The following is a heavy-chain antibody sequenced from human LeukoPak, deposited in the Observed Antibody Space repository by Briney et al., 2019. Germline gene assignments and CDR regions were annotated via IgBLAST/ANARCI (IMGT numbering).Heavy chain of an antibody. J-gene: IGHJ4*02. Sequence: SVTLSLTCAVSGGSISSGDYYWRWIRQPPGKVLERIGHIYYSGSTYYNPSLKSRVTITVATSKNQFSMKLSSVAAADTAVYYCARETDYGGQGNLVTVTS. V-gene: IGHV4-30-4*01. CDR2: IYYSGST. CDR3: ARETDY. CDR1: GGSISSGDYY.